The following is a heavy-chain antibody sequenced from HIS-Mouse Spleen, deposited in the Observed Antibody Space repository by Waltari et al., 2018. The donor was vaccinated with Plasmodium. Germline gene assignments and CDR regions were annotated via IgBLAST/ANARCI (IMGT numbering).Heavy chain of an antibody. D-gene: IGHD6-19*01. Sequence: QVQLQQWGVGLLKPSETLSLTCAVYGGSFSGYYWDWIRQPPGKGLEWIGEINPSGSTNDNPSLKSRVTISVDTSKNQFSLKLSSVTAADTAVYYCARGPGYSSGWYYFDYWGQGTLVTVSS. CDR2: INPSGST. V-gene: IGHV4-34*01. CDR3: ARGPGYSSGWYYFDY. J-gene: IGHJ4*02. CDR1: GGSFSGYY.